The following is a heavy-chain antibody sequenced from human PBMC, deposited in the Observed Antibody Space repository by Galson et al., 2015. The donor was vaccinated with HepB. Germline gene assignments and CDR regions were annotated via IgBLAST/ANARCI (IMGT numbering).Heavy chain of an antibody. J-gene: IGHJ4*02. CDR2: IIPSFGAT. V-gene: IGHV1-69*13. CDR1: GGTFTSYG. Sequence: SVKVSCKASGGTFTSYGISWVRQAPGQGLEWMGGIIPSFGATNYAQKFQGRVTITADESTSTAYMELISLTSEDTAVYYCARVLPGYSGYDRAENLFDYWGQGTLVTVSS. CDR3: ARVLPGYSGYDRAENLFDY. D-gene: IGHD5-12*01.